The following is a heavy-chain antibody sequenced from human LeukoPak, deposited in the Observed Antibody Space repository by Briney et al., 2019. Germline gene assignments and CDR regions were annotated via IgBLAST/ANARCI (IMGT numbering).Heavy chain of an antibody. CDR1: GGTFSSSG. Sequence: GSSVKVSCKASGGTFSSSGISWVRQAPGQGLEWMGGIIPMIGTPNYAQKFQRRVTITADESTSTAYMDLSSLRSEDTAVYYCASNCSSTSCYADYYYMDIWGKGTTVTVSS. D-gene: IGHD2-2*01. CDR2: IIPMIGTP. V-gene: IGHV1-69*01. J-gene: IGHJ6*03. CDR3: ASNCSSTSCYADYYYMDI.